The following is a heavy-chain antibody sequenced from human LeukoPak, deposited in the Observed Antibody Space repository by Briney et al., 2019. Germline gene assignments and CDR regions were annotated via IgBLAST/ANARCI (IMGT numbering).Heavy chain of an antibody. CDR3: AKAKVAFGGVIGLGIDY. D-gene: IGHD3-16*02. J-gene: IGHJ4*02. CDR2: IRYDGSNK. Sequence: PGGSLRLSCAASGFTFSSYGMHWVRQAPGKGLEWVAFIRYDGSNKYYADSVKGRFTISRDNSKNTLYLQMDSLRAEDTAVYYCAKAKVAFGGVIGLGIDYWGQGTLVTVSS. V-gene: IGHV3-30*02. CDR1: GFTFSSYG.